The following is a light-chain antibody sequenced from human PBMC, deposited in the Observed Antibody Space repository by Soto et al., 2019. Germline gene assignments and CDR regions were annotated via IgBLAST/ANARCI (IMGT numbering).Light chain of an antibody. J-gene: IGLJ1*01. Sequence: QSALTQPASVSGSPGQSITISCTGTTSDFGFYNYVSWYQHHPGKAPKLLIYEVTNRHSGVSNRFSGSKSGNTASLTISGLQAEDEADYYCSSYTSSTDYVFGTRTKLTVL. V-gene: IGLV2-14*01. CDR3: SSYTSSTDYV. CDR1: TSDFGFYNY. CDR2: EVT.